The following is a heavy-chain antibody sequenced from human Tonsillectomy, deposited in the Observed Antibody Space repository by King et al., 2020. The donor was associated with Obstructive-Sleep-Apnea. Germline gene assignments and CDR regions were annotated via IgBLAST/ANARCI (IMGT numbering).Heavy chain of an antibody. V-gene: IGHV1-18*01. CDR3: ARGVRTDDYDRSGYDYFDY. D-gene: IGHD3-22*01. CDR2: SSAYNGNT. CDR1: GYTFTNYG. J-gene: IGHJ4*02. Sequence: QLVQSGAEVKKPGASVRVSCKASGYTFTNYGISWVRQAPGQGLEWMGWSSAYNGNTNYAQNLQGRVTMTTDTSTSTAYMELRGLRSDDTAVDYCARGVRTDDYDRSGYDYFDYWGQGTLVTVSS.